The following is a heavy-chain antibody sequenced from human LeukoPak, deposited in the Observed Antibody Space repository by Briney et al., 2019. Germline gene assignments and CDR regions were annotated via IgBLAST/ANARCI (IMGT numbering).Heavy chain of an antibody. J-gene: IGHJ3*02. CDR2: ISGTGANT. D-gene: IGHD3-9*01. CDR3: ARASSKQLAGYLPDGFDI. CDR1: GFTFKNYG. Sequence: GGSLRLSCAASGFTFKNYGMSWVRQAPGKGLEWVSDISGTGANTYYADSVKGRFTISRDNSKNTLYLQMNSLRADDAAVYYCARASSKQLAGYLPDGFDIWGQGTMVTVSS. V-gene: IGHV3-23*01.